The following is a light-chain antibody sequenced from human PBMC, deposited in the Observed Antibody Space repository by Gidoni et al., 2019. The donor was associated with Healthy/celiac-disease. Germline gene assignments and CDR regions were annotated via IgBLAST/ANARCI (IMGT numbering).Light chain of an antibody. Sequence: AIQMTQSPSSLSASVGDRVTNTCRARQGIRNDLGWYQQKPGKAPKLLIYAASSLQSGVPSRFSGSGSGTDFTLTISSLQPEDFATYYCLQDYNYPVTFGQGTKVEIK. CDR3: LQDYNYPVT. V-gene: IGKV1-6*01. J-gene: IGKJ1*01. CDR1: QGIRND. CDR2: AAS.